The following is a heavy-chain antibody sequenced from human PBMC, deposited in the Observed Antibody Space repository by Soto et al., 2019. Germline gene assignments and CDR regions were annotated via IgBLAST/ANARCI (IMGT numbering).Heavy chain of an antibody. CDR1: GYTFTGYY. CDR2: INPNSGGT. V-gene: IGHV1-2*04. D-gene: IGHD3-10*01. Sequence: GASVKVSCKASGYTFTGYYMHWVRQAPGQGLEWMGWINPNSGGTNYAQKFQGCVTMTRDTSISTAYMELSRLRSDDTAVYYCAREEGSLWFGELLYAPPAYGMDVWGQGTTVTVSS. CDR3: AREEGSLWFGELLYAPPAYGMDV. J-gene: IGHJ6*02.